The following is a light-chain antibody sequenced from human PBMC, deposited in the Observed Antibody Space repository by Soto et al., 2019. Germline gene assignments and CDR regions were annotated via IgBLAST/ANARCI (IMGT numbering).Light chain of an antibody. J-gene: IGKJ1*01. CDR3: QQYGSSPRT. V-gene: IGKV3-20*01. Sequence: VMTQVPATLSVSLGERATLSCRASQSSSSYLAWYQQQPGQPPRLLIYGASSRATGIPDRFSGSGSGTDFTLTISRLEPEDFAVYYCQQYGSSPRTFGQGTKVDIK. CDR1: QSSSSY. CDR2: GAS.